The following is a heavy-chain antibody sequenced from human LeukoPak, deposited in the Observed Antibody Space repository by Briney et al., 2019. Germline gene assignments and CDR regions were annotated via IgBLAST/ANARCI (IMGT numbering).Heavy chain of an antibody. CDR3: ARLYSTFVPPGDLGY. CDR1: GYSISSGYY. D-gene: IGHD4-11*01. V-gene: IGHV4-38-2*01. J-gene: IGHJ4*02. Sequence: SETLSLTCAVSGYSISSGYYWGWIRQPPGKGLEWIVSIYHSGSTYYNPSPKSRVTISEDKSKNQFTLKLSSVTAAYSAVYYCARLYSTFVPPGDLGYWGQGTLVTVSS. CDR2: IYHSGST.